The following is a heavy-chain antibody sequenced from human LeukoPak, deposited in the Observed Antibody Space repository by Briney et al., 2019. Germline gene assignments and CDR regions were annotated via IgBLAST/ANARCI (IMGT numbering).Heavy chain of an antibody. CDR1: GYTFTGYY. D-gene: IGHD1-20*01. J-gene: IGHJ4*02. CDR3: ARVGVTGTTSPFDY. V-gene: IGHV1-2*02. CDR2: INPNSAHT. Sequence: ASVKVSCKASGYTFTGYYIHWVRQAPGQWLEWMGWINPNSAHTNYAQKFQGRVTMTRNTSTSTAYMELSRLRSDDTAVYYGARVGVTGTTSPFDYWAREPWSPSPQ.